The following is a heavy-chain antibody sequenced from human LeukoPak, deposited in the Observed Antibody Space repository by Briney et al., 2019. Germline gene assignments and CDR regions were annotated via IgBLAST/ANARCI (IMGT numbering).Heavy chain of an antibody. Sequence: PSETLSLTCTVSGGSIKSYYWSWIRQPPGKGLEWIGYIYYSGSTNYNPSLKSRVTISVDTSKNQFSLKLSSVTAADTAVYYCARAGYSGYGDYWGQGTLVTVSS. CDR3: ARAGYSGYGDY. CDR2: IYYSGST. V-gene: IGHV4-59*01. D-gene: IGHD5-12*01. CDR1: GGSIKSYY. J-gene: IGHJ4*02.